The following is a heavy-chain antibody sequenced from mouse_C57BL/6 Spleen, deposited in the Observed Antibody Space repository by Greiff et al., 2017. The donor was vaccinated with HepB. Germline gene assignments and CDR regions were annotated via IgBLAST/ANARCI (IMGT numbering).Heavy chain of an antibody. Sequence: QVQLKQPGAELVKPGASVKLSCKASGYTFTSYWMQWVKQRPGQGLEWIGEIDPSDSYTNYNQKFKGKATLTVDTSSSTAYMQLSSLTSEDSAVYYCASNWDGFDYWGQGTTLTVSS. CDR3: ASNWDGFDY. J-gene: IGHJ2*01. D-gene: IGHD4-1*01. CDR2: IDPSDSYT. CDR1: GYTFTSYW. V-gene: IGHV1-50*01.